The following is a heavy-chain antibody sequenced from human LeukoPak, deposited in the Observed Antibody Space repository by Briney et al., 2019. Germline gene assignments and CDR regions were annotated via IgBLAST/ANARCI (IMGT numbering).Heavy chain of an antibody. CDR1: EFTFSSYA. V-gene: IGHV3-30-3*01. D-gene: IGHD6-13*01. Sequence: GGSLRLSCAASEFTFSSYAMHWVRQAPGKGLEWVAVISYDGSNKYYADSVKGRFTISRDNSKNTLYLQMNSLRAEDTAVYYCARDRGQPLGYYYYGMDVWGQGTTVTVSS. J-gene: IGHJ6*02. CDR2: ISYDGSNK. CDR3: ARDRGQPLGYYYYGMDV.